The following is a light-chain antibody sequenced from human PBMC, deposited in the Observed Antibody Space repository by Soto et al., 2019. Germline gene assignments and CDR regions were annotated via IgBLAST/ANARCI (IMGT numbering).Light chain of an antibody. CDR1: QSVSSSY. Sequence: EIVLTQSPGTLSLSPGERATLSCRASQSVSSSYLAWYQQKPGQAPRLLIYGASSRATGIPDRFSGSASGTDLTLTISRLEPEDFAVYYCQKYGSSSYPFGQGTKLESK. J-gene: IGKJ2*01. CDR3: QKYGSSSYP. V-gene: IGKV3-20*01. CDR2: GAS.